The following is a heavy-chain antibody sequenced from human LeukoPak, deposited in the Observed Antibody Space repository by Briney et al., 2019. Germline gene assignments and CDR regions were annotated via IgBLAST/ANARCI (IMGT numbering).Heavy chain of an antibody. CDR2: INPNSGGT. J-gene: IGHJ4*02. CDR3: ARVGPLVVPAALDY. CDR1: GGGFNNNG. D-gene: IGHD2-2*01. V-gene: IGHV1-2*02. Sequence: ASVKVSCKTSGGGFNNNGLNWVRQAPGQGLEWMGWINPNSGGTNYAQKFQGRVTMTRDTSISTAYMELSRLRSDDTAVYYCARVGPLVVPAALDYWGQGTLVTVSS.